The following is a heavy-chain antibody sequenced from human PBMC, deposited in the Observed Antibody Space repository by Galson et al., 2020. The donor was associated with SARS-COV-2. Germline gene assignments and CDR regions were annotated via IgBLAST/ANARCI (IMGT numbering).Heavy chain of an antibody. Sequence: GESLKISCAASGFTFSNYGMHWVRQAPGKGLEWVAFIRYDGRNKYYADSVKGRFTISRDNSKNTLYLQMNSLRAEDTAVYYCATLQTAAGVDAFDAWGQGTMVTVSS. D-gene: IGHD2-21*02. J-gene: IGHJ3*01. V-gene: IGHV3-30*02. CDR1: GFTFSNYG. CDR2: IRYDGRNK. CDR3: ATLQTAAGVDAFDA.